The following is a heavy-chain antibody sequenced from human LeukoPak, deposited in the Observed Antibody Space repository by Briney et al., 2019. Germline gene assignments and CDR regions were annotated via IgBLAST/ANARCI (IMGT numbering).Heavy chain of an antibody. CDR2: ISADSGKT. CDR3: AGQKCSGGSCDREI. Sequence: ASVKVSCKAPGYSFASYAISWVRQAPGQGLEWMGWISADSGKTDYAQKFQGRVSMTTDTSTSTAYMELMSLRSDDTVVYYCAGQKCSGGSCDREIWGQGTLVTVSS. V-gene: IGHV1-18*01. J-gene: IGHJ4*02. CDR1: GYSFASYA. D-gene: IGHD2-15*01.